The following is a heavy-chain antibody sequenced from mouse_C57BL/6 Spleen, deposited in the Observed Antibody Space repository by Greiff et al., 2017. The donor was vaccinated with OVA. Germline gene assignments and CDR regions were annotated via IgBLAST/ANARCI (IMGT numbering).Heavy chain of an antibody. J-gene: IGHJ1*03. CDR3: GRGVTSVVPYFDV. CDR2: INPSTGGT. D-gene: IGHD1-1*01. Sequence: EVQLQQSGPELVKPGASVKISCKASGYSFTGYYMNWVKQSPEKSLEWIGEINPSTGGTTYNQKFKAKATLTVDKSSSTAYMQLNSLTSEDSAVYYSGRGVTSVVPYFDVWGTGTTVTVSS. V-gene: IGHV1-42*01. CDR1: GYSFTGYY.